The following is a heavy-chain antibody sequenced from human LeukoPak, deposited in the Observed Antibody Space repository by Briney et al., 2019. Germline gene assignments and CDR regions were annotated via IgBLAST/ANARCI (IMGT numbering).Heavy chain of an antibody. Sequence: PGGSLRLSCAASGFTFSSYAMSWVRQAPGKGLEWVSAISGGGRRIYYADSVKGRVTISRDNSKNTLYLQMNSLTAEDTAVYYCAKQTTVTFLDYWDQGTLVTVSS. CDR3: AKQTTVTFLDY. CDR2: ISGGGRRI. D-gene: IGHD4-17*01. J-gene: IGHJ4*02. V-gene: IGHV3-23*01. CDR1: GFTFSSYA.